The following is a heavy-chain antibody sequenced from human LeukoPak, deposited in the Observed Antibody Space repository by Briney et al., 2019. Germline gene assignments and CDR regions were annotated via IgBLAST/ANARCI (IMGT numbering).Heavy chain of an antibody. Sequence: SGTLSLTCGVSGGSISNTNWWTWFRQPPGKGLEWIGEVNLQGSTNYNPSLKSRVAISVDKSENHISLKLTSMTAADTAVYYCARDPQVVPAAMPKGFDPWGQGMLVTVSS. J-gene: IGHJ5*02. CDR1: GGSISNTNW. D-gene: IGHD2-2*01. V-gene: IGHV4-4*02. CDR3: ARDPQVVPAAMPKGFDP. CDR2: VNLQGST.